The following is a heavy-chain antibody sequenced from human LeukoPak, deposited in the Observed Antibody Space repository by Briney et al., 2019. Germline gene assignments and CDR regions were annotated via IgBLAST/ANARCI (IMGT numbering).Heavy chain of an antibody. J-gene: IGHJ4*02. CDR1: GGSISSYY. V-gene: IGHV4-59*01. Sequence: SETLSLTCTVSGGSISSYYWSWIRQPPGKGLEWIGYIYYSGSTNYNPSLKSRVTISVDTSKNQFSLKLSSVTAADTAVYYCARTGSASGLLFDYWGQGTLVTVSS. CDR3: ARTGSASGLLFDY. D-gene: IGHD5-12*01. CDR2: IYYSGST.